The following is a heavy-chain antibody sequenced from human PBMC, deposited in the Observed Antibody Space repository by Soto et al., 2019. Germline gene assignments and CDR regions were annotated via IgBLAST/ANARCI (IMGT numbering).Heavy chain of an antibody. J-gene: IGHJ4*02. V-gene: IGHV4-34*01. CDR3: ARQVIAAAGTGLFDY. CDR1: GGSFSGYY. Sequence: QVQLQQWGAGLLKPSETLSLTCAVYGGSFSGYYWSWIRQPPGKGLEWIGEINHSGRTNYNPSLKRPVTISVDTSKNQFSLKLSSVTAADTAVYYCARQVIAAAGTGLFDYWGQGTLVTVSS. D-gene: IGHD6-13*01. CDR2: INHSGRT.